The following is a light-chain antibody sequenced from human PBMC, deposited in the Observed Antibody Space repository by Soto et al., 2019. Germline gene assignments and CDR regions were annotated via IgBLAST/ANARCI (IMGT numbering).Light chain of an antibody. CDR1: SFNIGADYD. CDR2: GNT. J-gene: IGLJ1*01. CDR3: QSYDSSLSGCV. Sequence: QPVLTQPPSVSGAPGQRVTISCTGTSFNIGADYDVHWYQQLPGTAPKLLIYGNTNRPSGVPDRFSDSKSGTSASLAITGLQAEDEADYYCQSYDSSLSGCVFGTGTKLTVL. V-gene: IGLV1-40*01.